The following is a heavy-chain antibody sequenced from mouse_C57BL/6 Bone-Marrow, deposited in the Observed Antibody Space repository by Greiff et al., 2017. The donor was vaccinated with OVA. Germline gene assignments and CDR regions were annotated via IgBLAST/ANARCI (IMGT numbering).Heavy chain of an antibody. Sequence: EVQLQQSGPVLVKPGASVKMSCKASGYTFTDYYMNWVKQSHGKSLEWIGVINPYNGGTSYNQKFKGKATLTVDKSSSTAYMELNSLTSEDSAVYYCARIHYGSSSFAYWGQGTLVTVSA. CDR2: INPYNGGT. CDR1: GYTFTDYY. V-gene: IGHV1-19*01. CDR3: ARIHYGSSSFAY. J-gene: IGHJ3*01. D-gene: IGHD1-1*01.